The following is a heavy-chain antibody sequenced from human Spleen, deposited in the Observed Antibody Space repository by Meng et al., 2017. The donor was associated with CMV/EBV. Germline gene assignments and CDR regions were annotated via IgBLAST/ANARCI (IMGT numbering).Heavy chain of an antibody. D-gene: IGHD2-2*01. V-gene: IGHV3-9*01. Sequence: GGSLRLSCAASGFTFDDYAMYWVRQAPGKGLEWVSAISWNGADIAYADSVKGRFTISRDNAKNSLYLQMNSLRAEDTALYYCTKEIGVPAALILGWGYSFYAMDVWGQGTTVTVSS. CDR1: GFTFDDYA. CDR2: ISWNGADI. J-gene: IGHJ6*02. CDR3: TKEIGVPAALILGWGYSFYAMDV.